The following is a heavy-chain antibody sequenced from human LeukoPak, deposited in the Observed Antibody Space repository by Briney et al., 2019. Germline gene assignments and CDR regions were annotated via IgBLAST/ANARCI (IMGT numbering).Heavy chain of an antibody. D-gene: IGHD1-14*01. CDR3: ARDRGNHPYNWFDP. CDR2: ISSSSSYI. J-gene: IGHJ5*02. V-gene: IGHV3-21*01. Sequence: GGSLRLSCAASGFTFSSYSMNWVRQAPGKGLEWVSSISSSSSYIYYADPVKGRFTISRDNAKNSLYLQMNSLRAEDTAVYYCARDRGNHPYNWFDPWGQGTLVTVSS. CDR1: GFTFSSYS.